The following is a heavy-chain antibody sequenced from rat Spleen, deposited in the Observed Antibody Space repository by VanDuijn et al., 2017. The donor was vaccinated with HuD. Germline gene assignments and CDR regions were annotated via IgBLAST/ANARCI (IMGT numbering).Heavy chain of an antibody. D-gene: IGHD1-11*01. Sequence: EVQLVETGGGLVQPGRSLKLSCVASGFTFSTYWMYWIRQAPKKGLEWVAAIIYDGTNTYYRDSVKGRFTVSRDNAKSTLYLQMDSLRSEDTATYYCTTEDNYGGNWFAYWGQGTLVTVSS. V-gene: IGHV5-20*01. CDR3: TTEDNYGGNWFAY. J-gene: IGHJ3*01. CDR2: IIYDGTNT. CDR1: GFTFSTYW.